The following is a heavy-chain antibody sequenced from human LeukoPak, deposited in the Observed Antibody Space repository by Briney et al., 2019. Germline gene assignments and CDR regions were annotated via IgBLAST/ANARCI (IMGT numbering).Heavy chain of an antibody. J-gene: IGHJ4*02. CDR2: IRYDGSDK. Sequence: GGSLRLSCEASRFVFGSTGMHWVRQAPGKGLEWVAYIRYDGSDKYYSDSVTGRFTISRDNSKNTLYLQMNSLRAEDTAVYYCAKDQAAAGTGLIDYWGQGTLVTVSS. CDR3: AKDQAAAGTGLIDY. CDR1: RFVFGSTG. V-gene: IGHV3-30*02. D-gene: IGHD6-13*01.